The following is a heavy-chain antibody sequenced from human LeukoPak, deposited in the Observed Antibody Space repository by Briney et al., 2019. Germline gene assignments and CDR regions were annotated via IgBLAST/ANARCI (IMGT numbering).Heavy chain of an antibody. CDR1: GFTFSSYA. V-gene: IGHV3-23*01. CDR2: ISGSGGGST. D-gene: IGHD3-3*01. J-gene: IGHJ4*02. CDR3: AKDTDYDFWSGYTF. Sequence: GGSLRLSCAASGFTFSSYAMGWVRQAPGKGLEWVSAISGSGGGSTHYADSVKGRFTITRDNSKNTLYLQMNSLRAEDTAVYYCAKDTDYDFWSGYTFWGQGTLVTVSS.